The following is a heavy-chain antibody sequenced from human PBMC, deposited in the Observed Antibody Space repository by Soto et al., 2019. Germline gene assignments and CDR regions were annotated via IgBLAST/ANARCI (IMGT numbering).Heavy chain of an antibody. CDR2: ISAYNGNT. J-gene: IGHJ4*02. Sequence: QVQLVQSGAEVKKPGASVKVSCKASGYTFTSYGISWVRQAPGQGLEWMGWISAYNGNTNYAQKLQGRDIMTPDTSTSTAYMELRSLRSDVTAVYYCARSIPAAVDFDYWGQGPLVTVSS. V-gene: IGHV1-18*01. D-gene: IGHD6-13*01. CDR1: GYTFTSYG. CDR3: ARSIPAAVDFDY.